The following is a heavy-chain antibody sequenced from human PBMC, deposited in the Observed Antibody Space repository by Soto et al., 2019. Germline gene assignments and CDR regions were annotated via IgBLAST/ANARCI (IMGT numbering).Heavy chain of an antibody. CDR2: ISGSADST. Sequence: EVQLLESGGGFIHPGGSLRLSCAASGFSFSSFAMNWVRQAPGMGLECVSIISGSADSTFYADSVKGRFTISRDNSKSTLYLQINSLRAEDTAVYYCEKTRGAMIYAISVYGMDVWGQGTTVTVSS. CDR3: EKTRGAMIYAISVYGMDV. D-gene: IGHD2-8*01. CDR1: GFSFSSFA. V-gene: IGHV3-23*01. J-gene: IGHJ6*02.